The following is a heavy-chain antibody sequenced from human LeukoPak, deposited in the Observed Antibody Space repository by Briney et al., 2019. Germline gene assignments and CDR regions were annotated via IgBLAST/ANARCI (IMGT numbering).Heavy chain of an antibody. J-gene: IGHJ4*02. V-gene: IGHV3-23*01. CDR3: AKSGYNRFDY. D-gene: IGHD5-24*01. CDR1: GFTFDDYG. Sequence: GGSLRLSCAASGFTFDDYGMSWVRQAPGKGLEWVSSISGSGSGGSTYYADSVKGRFTISRDNSKNTLYLQMNSLRAEDTAVYYCAKSGYNRFDYWGQGTLVTVSS. CDR2: ISGSGSGGST.